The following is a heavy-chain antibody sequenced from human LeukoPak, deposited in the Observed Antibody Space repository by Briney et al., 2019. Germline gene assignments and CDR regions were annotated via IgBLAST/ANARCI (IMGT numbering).Heavy chain of an antibody. D-gene: IGHD3-10*01. J-gene: IGHJ5*02. CDR2: IYDRGPA. Sequence: SETLSLTCTVSGYAIIRGGFSWNWIRQPPGKGLEWIGCIYDRGPAHYNPSLKSRFTISVDRPKNQFFLNVTSLTAADTAVYYCARSRQASGLFSSWGQGTLVVVPS. CDR1: GYAIIRGGFS. V-gene: IGHV4-30-2*01. CDR3: ARSRQASGLFSS.